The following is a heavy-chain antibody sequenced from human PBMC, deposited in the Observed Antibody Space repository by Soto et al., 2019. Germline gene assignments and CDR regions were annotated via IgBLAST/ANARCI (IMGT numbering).Heavy chain of an antibody. V-gene: IGHV1-69*04. D-gene: IGHD3-10*01. Sequence: ASVKVSCKASGGTFSSYTISWVRQAPGQGLEWMGRIIPILGIANYAQKFQGRVTITADKSTSTAYMELSSLRSEDTAVYYCARDPSITMVRGVIWYMDVWGKGTTVTVSS. CDR1: GGTFSSYT. J-gene: IGHJ6*03. CDR2: IIPILGIA. CDR3: ARDPSITMVRGVIWYMDV.